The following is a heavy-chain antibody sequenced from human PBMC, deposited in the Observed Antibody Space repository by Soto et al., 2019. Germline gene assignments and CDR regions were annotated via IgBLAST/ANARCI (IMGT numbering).Heavy chain of an antibody. CDR2: INPSGGCT. D-gene: IGHD1-26*01. CDR3: AILVGAEYFDY. V-gene: IGHV1-46*01. Sequence: VASVKVSCKASVYTFTSYYMHWVRQAPGQGLEWMGIINPSGGCTSYSQKFQGRVTMTRDTSTSTAYMELSSLRSEDTAVYYWAILVGAEYFDYWGQGNLVTVS. CDR1: VYTFTSYY. J-gene: IGHJ4*02.